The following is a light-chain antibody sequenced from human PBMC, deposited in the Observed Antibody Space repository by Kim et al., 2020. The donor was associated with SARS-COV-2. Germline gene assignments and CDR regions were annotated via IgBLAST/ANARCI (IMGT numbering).Light chain of an antibody. CDR1: NMGSKN. CDR3: QVWDSSTGVV. V-gene: IGLV3-9*01. J-gene: IGLJ2*01. CDR2: RDS. Sequence: VALGQTARITCGGNNMGSKNVHWYQQKPGQAPVLVIYRDSNRPSGIPERFSGSNSGNTATLTISRAQAGDEADYYCQVWDSSTGVVFGGGTKLTVL.